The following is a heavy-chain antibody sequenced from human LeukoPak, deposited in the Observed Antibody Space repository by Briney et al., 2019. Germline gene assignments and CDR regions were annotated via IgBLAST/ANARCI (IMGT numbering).Heavy chain of an antibody. D-gene: IGHD3-10*01. CDR2: IYYSGST. V-gene: IGHV4-59*08. CDR1: GGSISSYY. Sequence: PSETLSLTCTVSGGSISSYYWSWIRQPPGKGLEWIGYIYYSGSTNYNPSLKSRVTISVDTSKNQFSLKLSSVTAADTAVYYCARQGTGYYYGSGSYLDEFDYWGQGTLVTVSS. J-gene: IGHJ4*02. CDR3: ARQGTGYYYGSGSYLDEFDY.